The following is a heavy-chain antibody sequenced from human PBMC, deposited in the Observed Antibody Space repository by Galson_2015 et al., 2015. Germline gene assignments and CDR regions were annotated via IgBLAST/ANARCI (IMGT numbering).Heavy chain of an antibody. J-gene: IGHJ3*01. V-gene: IGHV1-3*04. D-gene: IGHD4-17*01. Sequence: SVQVSCKASGYSLTTHAIHWVRQAPGQRLEWVGWINTANGDTKFSQNFQGRANIIRDASASAVYMDLSSLRSQDTAVYYCTRGRNYGAYARGYSFDVWGHGTLVTVSS. CDR2: INTANGDT. CDR1: GYSLTTHA. CDR3: TRGRNYGAYARGYSFDV.